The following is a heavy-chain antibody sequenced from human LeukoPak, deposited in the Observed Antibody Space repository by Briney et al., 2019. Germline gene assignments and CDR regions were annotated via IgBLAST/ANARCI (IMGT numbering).Heavy chain of an antibody. D-gene: IGHD3-22*01. V-gene: IGHV1-69*13. Sequence: SVKVSCKASGGTFSSYAIGWVRQTPGQGLEWMGGIIPIFGTANYAQKFQGRVTITADESTSTAYMELSSLRSEDTAVYYCASDYYDSSGYPEPFDYWGQGTLVTVSS. CDR3: ASDYYDSSGYPEPFDY. CDR1: GGTFSSYA. CDR2: IIPIFGTA. J-gene: IGHJ4*02.